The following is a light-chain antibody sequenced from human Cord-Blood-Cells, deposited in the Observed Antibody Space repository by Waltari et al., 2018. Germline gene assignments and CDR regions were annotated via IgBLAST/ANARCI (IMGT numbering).Light chain of an antibody. CDR3: SSYTSSSTWV. CDR1: SSDVGGYNY. CDR2: DVS. J-gene: IGLJ3*02. Sequence: QSALTQPASVSGSPGQSITISCTGTSSDVGGYNYVSLYQQHPGKAPKLMIYDVSNRPSGVSNRFSGSKSGNTAALTISGLQADDEADYYCSSYTSSSTWVFGGGTKLTVL. V-gene: IGLV2-14*01.